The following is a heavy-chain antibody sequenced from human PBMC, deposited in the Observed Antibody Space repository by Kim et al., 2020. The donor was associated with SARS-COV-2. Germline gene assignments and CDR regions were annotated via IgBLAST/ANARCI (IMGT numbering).Heavy chain of an antibody. Sequence: GGSLRLSCAASGFTFSSYGMSWVRQAPGKGLEWVSCLSGSGDRTYYADSVKGRFTISRDNSKNTLYLQMNSLRAEDTAVYYCAKCSGGDRYSYIDYLGQGTLVTVSS. CDR1: GFTFSSYG. V-gene: IGHV3-23*01. CDR3: AKCSGGDRYSYIDY. CDR2: LSGSGDRT. J-gene: IGHJ4*02. D-gene: IGHD2-15*01.